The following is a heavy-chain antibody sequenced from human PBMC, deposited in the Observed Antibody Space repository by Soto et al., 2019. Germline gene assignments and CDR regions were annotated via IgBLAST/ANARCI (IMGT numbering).Heavy chain of an antibody. CDR1: GFTFSDSW. J-gene: IGHJ6*02. CDR2: INQDGSGK. CDR3: ASLGRHG. D-gene: IGHD3-16*01. V-gene: IGHV3-7*01. Sequence: GESRRLSCAASGFTFSDSWMDWARQVPGKGPEWVANINQDGSGKNYVDSVKGRFTISRDNAKNSLYLQMNSLRAEDTAVYYCASLGRHGWGQGTTVTVSS.